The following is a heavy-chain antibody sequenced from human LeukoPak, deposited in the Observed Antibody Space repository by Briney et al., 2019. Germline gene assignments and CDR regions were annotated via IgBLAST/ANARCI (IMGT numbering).Heavy chain of an antibody. Sequence: SETLSLTCTVSGGSVSSGIYYWSWIRQPPGKGLEWIGCIYYRGSTNYNPSLKSRVSISVDTSKNQFSLKVSSVTAADTAVYYCARAPLRDGYKNGFDYWGQGTLVTVSS. D-gene: IGHD5-24*01. CDR1: GGSVSSGIYY. CDR2: IYYRGST. V-gene: IGHV4-61*01. CDR3: ARAPLRDGYKNGFDY. J-gene: IGHJ4*02.